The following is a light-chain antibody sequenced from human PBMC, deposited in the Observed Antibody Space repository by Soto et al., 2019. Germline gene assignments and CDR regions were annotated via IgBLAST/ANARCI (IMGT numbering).Light chain of an antibody. CDR1: SGHSSYI. Sequence: QLVLTQSSSASASLGSSVKLTCTLSSGHSSYIIAWHQQQPGKAPRYLMKLEGSGSYNKGSGVPDRFSGSSSGADRYLTISNLQFEDEAEYYCETWDSNPSYVFGTGTKLTVL. J-gene: IGLJ1*01. CDR3: ETWDSNPSYV. V-gene: IGLV4-60*02. CDR2: LEGSGSY.